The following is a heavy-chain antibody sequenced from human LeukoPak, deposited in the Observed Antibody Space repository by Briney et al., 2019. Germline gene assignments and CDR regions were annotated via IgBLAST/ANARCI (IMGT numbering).Heavy chain of an antibody. CDR2: IYTSGST. CDR3: ARVSVRGVIIRKYNWFDP. Sequence: SETLSLTCTVSGGSISSYYWSWIRQPAGKGLEWIGRIYTSGSTNYNPSLKSRVTISVDTSKNQFSLKLSSVTAADTAVYYCARVSVRGVIIRKYNWFDPWGQGTLVTVSS. V-gene: IGHV4-4*07. CDR1: GGSISSYY. J-gene: IGHJ5*02. D-gene: IGHD3-10*02.